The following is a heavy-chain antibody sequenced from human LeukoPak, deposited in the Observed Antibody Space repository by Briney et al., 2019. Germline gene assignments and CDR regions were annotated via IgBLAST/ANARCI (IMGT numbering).Heavy chain of an antibody. D-gene: IGHD2-2*01. V-gene: IGHV1-18*01. CDR2: ISAYNGNT. CDR3: ARARSYCSSTSCYPNDY. CDR1: GYTFTSYG. J-gene: IGHJ4*02. Sequence: GASVKVSCKASGYTFTSYGISWVRQAPGQGLEWMGWISAYNGNTNYAQKLQGRVPMTTDTPTSTAYMELRSLRSDDTAVYYCARARSYCSSTSCYPNDYWGQGTLVTVSS.